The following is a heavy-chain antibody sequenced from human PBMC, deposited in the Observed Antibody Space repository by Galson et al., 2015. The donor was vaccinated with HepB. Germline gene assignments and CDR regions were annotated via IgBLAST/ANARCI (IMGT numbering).Heavy chain of an antibody. CDR3: AREGSIAGGFDY. CDR1: GFTFSSYA. CDR2: ISYDGSNK. J-gene: IGHJ4*02. V-gene: IGHV3-30-3*01. Sequence: SLRLSCAASGFTFSSYAMHWVRQAPGKGLEWVAVISYDGSNKYYADSVKGRFTISRDNSKNSLYLQMNSLRAEDTAVYYCAREGSIAGGFDYWGQGTLVTVSS. D-gene: IGHD6-6*01.